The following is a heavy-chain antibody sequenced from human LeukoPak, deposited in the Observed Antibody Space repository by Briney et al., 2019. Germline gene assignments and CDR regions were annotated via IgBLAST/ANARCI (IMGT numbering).Heavy chain of an antibody. V-gene: IGHV4-59*01. Sequence: SETLSLTCTVSGGSIRSYYWSWIWQPPGKGLEWIGYIYYSGSTNYNPSLKSRVTISVDTSKNQFSLKLSSVTAADTAVYYCARGYCSGGSCLPNLDAFDIWGQGTMVTVSS. CDR3: ARGYCSGGSCLPNLDAFDI. CDR2: IYYSGST. J-gene: IGHJ3*02. D-gene: IGHD2-15*01. CDR1: GGSIRSYY.